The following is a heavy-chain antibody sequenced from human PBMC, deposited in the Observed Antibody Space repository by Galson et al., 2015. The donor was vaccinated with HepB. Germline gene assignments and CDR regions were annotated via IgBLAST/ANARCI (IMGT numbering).Heavy chain of an antibody. Sequence: SLRLSCAASGFTFSSYTMHWVRQAPDKGLEWVAIVSYDGSRRGYADSVRGRFTISRDNSKNTMYLQMDRLRPEDTAVYYCARDAPYTMLREVTTRGENWFDPWGQGTLVTVSS. CDR1: GFTFSSYT. D-gene: IGHD3-10*01. J-gene: IGHJ5*02. V-gene: IGHV3-30*04. CDR2: VSYDGSRR. CDR3: ARDAPYTMLREVTTRGENWFDP.